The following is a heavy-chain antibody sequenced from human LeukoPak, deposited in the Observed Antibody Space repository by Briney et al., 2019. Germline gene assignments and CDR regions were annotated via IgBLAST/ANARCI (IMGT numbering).Heavy chain of an antibody. CDR2: ISSSSGLI. CDR1: AFTFSSYG. J-gene: IGHJ5*02. Sequence: GGSLRLSCAASAFTFSSYGMNWIRQAPGKGLEWIPYISSSSGLIQYADSVKGRFTISRDNAKNSLYLQMNSLRDEDTAVYYCARGQVNYDNWFDPWGQGTLVTVSS. CDR3: ARGQVNYDNWFDP. D-gene: IGHD4-11*01. V-gene: IGHV3-48*02.